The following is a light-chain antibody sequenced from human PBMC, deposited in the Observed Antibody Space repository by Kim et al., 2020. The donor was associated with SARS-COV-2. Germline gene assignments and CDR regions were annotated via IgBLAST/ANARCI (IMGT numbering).Light chain of an antibody. V-gene: IGLV4-69*01. CDR2: LNSDGSH. CDR1: SGHSSYA. CDR3: QTWGTGIHWV. Sequence: VNRTCTLSSGHSSYAIAWHQQQPEKGPRYLMKLNSDGSHSKGDGIPDRFSGSSSGAERYLTISSLQSEDEADYYCQTWGTGIHWVFGGGTQLTVL. J-gene: IGLJ3*02.